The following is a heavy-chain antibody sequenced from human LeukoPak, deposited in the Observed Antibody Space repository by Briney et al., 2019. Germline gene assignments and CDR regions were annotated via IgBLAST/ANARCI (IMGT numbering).Heavy chain of an antibody. D-gene: IGHD6-19*01. CDR2: ISGSGYRT. Sequence: GASLRLSCAASGFTFSTYAMSWVRQAPAKGLEWVSGISGSGYRTIYADSVKGRFTISRDSSKNTLYLQMNSLRAEDTAVYFCARSAYDSGWYMFAIDSWGQGTLVTVSS. V-gene: IGHV3-23*01. J-gene: IGHJ4*02. CDR3: ARSAYDSGWYMFAIDS. CDR1: GFTFSTYA.